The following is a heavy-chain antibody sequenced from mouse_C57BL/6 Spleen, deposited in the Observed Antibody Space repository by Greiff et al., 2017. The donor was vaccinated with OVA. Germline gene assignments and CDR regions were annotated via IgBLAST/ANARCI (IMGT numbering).Heavy chain of an antibody. Sequence: VQLQQSGPELVKPGASVKISCKASGYTFTDYYMNWVKQSHGKSLEWIGDINPNNGGTSYNQKFKGKATLTVDKSSSTAYMELRSLTSEDSAVYYGARQGITTVVEEAWFAYWGQGTLVTVSA. CDR2: INPNNGGT. V-gene: IGHV1-26*01. D-gene: IGHD1-1*01. CDR1: GYTFTDYY. J-gene: IGHJ3*01. CDR3: ARQGITTVVEEAWFAY.